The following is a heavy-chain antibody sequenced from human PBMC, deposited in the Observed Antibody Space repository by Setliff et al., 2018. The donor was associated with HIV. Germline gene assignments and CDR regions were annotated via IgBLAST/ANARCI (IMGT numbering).Heavy chain of an antibody. D-gene: IGHD3-10*01. CDR2: ISTYNGNT. J-gene: IGHJ4*02. CDR1: GYTFNNYG. V-gene: IGHV1-18*01. CDR3: ARDSEAGV. Sequence: ASVKVSCKASGYTFNNYGISWVRQAPGQGLEWMGWISTYNGNTNYAQKFQVRVTLTTDTSTNTAYMELRGLKSDDTAMYYCARDSEAGVWGQGTLVTVSS.